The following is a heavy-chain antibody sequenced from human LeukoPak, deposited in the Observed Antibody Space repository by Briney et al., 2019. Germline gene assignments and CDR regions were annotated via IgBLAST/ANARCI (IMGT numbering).Heavy chain of an antibody. CDR2: IYYSGST. Sequence: SETLSLTCTVSGGSISSSGYYWGWIRQPPGKGLEWIGSIYYSGSTYYNPSLKSRVTISVDTSKNQFSLKLSSVTAADTAVYYCARHPPPWRNYYDSSGYPDLTEDYWGQGTLVTVSS. J-gene: IGHJ4*02. CDR3: ARHPPPWRNYYDSSGYPDLTEDY. D-gene: IGHD3-22*01. CDR1: GGSISSSGYY. V-gene: IGHV4-39*01.